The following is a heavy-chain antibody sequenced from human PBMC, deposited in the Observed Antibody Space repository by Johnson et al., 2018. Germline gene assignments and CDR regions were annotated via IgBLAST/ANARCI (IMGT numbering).Heavy chain of an antibody. CDR3: AKDRSRVGIAAAGTVGFQH. CDR2: ISWDGGST. Sequence: EVQLLETGGVVVQPGGSLRLSCAASGFTFDDYSMHWVRQAPGKGLEWVSLISWDGGSTYYADSVKGRFTISRDNRKNSLYLQKNSLRTEDTALYYCAKDRSRVGIAAAGTVGFQHWGQGTLVTVSS. J-gene: IGHJ1*01. D-gene: IGHD6-13*01. V-gene: IGHV3-43*01. CDR1: GFTFDDYS.